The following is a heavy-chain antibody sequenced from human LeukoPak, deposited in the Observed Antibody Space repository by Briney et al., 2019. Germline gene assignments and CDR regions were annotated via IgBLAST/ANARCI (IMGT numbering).Heavy chain of an antibody. CDR3: ARDLSGGKLRYFDWLPPDY. Sequence: ASVKVSCKVSGYTLTELSMHWVRQAPGKGLEWMGSFDPKDGETIYAQKFQGRVTMTEDTSTDTAYMELSSLRSGDTAVYYCARDLSGGKLRYFDWLPPDYWGQGTLVTVSS. D-gene: IGHD3-9*01. V-gene: IGHV1-24*01. J-gene: IGHJ4*02. CDR1: GYTLTELS. CDR2: FDPKDGET.